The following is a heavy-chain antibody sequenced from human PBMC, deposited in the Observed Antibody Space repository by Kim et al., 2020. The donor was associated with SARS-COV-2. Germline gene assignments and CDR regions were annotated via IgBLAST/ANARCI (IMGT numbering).Heavy chain of an antibody. CDR1: GLTFSSYN. Sequence: GGSLRLSCAASGLTFSSYNMNWVRQAPGKGLEWVSYISRSSNTIYYADSVKGRFTISRDNAKNSLYLQMNSLRDEDTAVYYCARDEYYYDSSGSYYGMDVWGQGTTVTVSS. CDR2: ISRSSNTI. CDR3: ARDEYYYDSSGSYYGMDV. D-gene: IGHD3-22*01. V-gene: IGHV3-48*02. J-gene: IGHJ6*02.